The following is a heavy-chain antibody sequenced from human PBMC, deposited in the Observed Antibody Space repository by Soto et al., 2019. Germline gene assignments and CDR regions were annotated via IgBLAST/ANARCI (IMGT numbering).Heavy chain of an antibody. J-gene: IGHJ4*02. CDR3: VSDRGYGHASVPYS. CDR1: GFAFSSYG. CDR2: ISYDGSLQ. Sequence: QAQLVESGGGVVQPGRSLRLSCAASGFAFSSYGMHWVRQAPGTRLGWVAVISYDGSLQHYADSVKGRFTISRDNAKNMVLLQMSSLRAEDTAVYYCVSDRGYGHASVPYSWGQGTLVSVSS. V-gene: IGHV3-30*03. D-gene: IGHD5-18*01.